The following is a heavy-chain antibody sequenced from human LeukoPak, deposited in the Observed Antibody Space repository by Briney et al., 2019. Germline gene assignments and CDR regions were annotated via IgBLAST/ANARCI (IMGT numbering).Heavy chain of an antibody. Sequence: TGGSLRLSCAASELTFSRYSRNWVRQAPGKGLEWVSYISSSGNSIYYADSVKGRFTISRDNAKNSLYLQMNTLRAEDTALYFCATAGHPGYDFWGGFAFYFDRWGQGALVTVSS. D-gene: IGHD3-3*01. CDR3: ATAGHPGYDFWGGFAFYFDR. J-gene: IGHJ4*02. CDR1: ELTFSRYS. CDR2: ISSSGNSI. V-gene: IGHV3-48*01.